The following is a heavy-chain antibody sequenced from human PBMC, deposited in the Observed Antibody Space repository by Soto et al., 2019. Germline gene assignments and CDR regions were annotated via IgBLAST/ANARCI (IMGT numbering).Heavy chain of an antibody. J-gene: IGHJ4*02. Sequence: QVQLVQSGAEVKKPGASVKVSCKASGGTFSSYTISWVRQAPGQGLEWMGRIIPILGIANYAQKFQGRVTITADKSTSTAYMELSSLGSEDTAVYYCARGGYCSGGSCYSEYYFDYWGQGTLVTVSS. CDR2: IIPILGIA. CDR1: GGTFSSYT. V-gene: IGHV1-69*02. D-gene: IGHD2-15*01. CDR3: ARGGYCSGGSCYSEYYFDY.